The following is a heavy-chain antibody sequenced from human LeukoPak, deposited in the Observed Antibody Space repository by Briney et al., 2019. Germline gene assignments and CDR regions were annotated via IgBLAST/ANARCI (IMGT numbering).Heavy chain of an antibody. J-gene: IGHJ6*03. V-gene: IGHV7-4-1*02. D-gene: IGHD6-19*01. CDR1: GYTFTSYA. Sequence: ASVKVSCKASGYTFTSYAMNWVRQAPGQGLEWMGWINTNTGNPTYAQGFTGRFVFSLDTSVSTAYLQISSLKAEDTAVYYCARTEIAVAVRYYYYYYMDVWGKGTTVTVSS. CDR2: INTNTGNP. CDR3: ARTEIAVAVRYYYYYYMDV.